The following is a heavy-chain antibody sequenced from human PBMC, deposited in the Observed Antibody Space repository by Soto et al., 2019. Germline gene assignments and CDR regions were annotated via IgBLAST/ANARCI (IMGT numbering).Heavy chain of an antibody. CDR2: IWYDGSNK. CDR1: GFTFSSYG. V-gene: IGHV3-33*01. D-gene: IGHD2-8*01. Sequence: GGSLRLSCAASGFTFSSYGMHWVRQAPGKGLEWVAVIWYDGSNKYYADSGKGRFTISRDNSKNTLYLQMNSLRAEDTAVYYCARALKGYYYGMDVWGQGTTVTVSS. J-gene: IGHJ6*02. CDR3: ARALKGYYYGMDV.